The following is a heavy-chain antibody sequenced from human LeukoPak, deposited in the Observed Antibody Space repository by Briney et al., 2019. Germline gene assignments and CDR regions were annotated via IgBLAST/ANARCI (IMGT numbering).Heavy chain of an antibody. J-gene: IGHJ4*02. CDR1: GGSFSGYY. Sequence: SETLSLTCAVYGGSFSGYYWSWIRQPPGKGLERIGEINHSGSTNYNPSLKSRVTISVDTSKNQFSLKLSSVTAADTAVYYCARNNRAPPRCGKRYTGYFDYWGQGTLVTVSS. CDR2: INHSGST. V-gene: IGHV4-34*01. D-gene: IGHD5-18*01. CDR3: ARNNRAPPRCGKRYTGYFDY.